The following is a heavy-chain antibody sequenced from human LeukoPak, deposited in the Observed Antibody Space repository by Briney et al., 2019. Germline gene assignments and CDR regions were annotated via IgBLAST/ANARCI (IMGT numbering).Heavy chain of an antibody. J-gene: IGHJ4*02. Sequence: GGSLRLSCAASGFTFSDYYMSWIRQAPGKGLEWVSYISSSSSYTNYADSVKGRFTISRDNAKNSLYLQMNGLGAEDTAVYYCARDPGSWYPDYWGQGTLVTVSS. CDR1: GFTFSDYY. CDR3: ARDPGSWYPDY. V-gene: IGHV3-11*06. CDR2: ISSSSSYT. D-gene: IGHD6-13*01.